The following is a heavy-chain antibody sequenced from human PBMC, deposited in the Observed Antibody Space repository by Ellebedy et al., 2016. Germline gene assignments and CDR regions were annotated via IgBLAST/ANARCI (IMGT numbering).Heavy chain of an antibody. CDR1: GYSFTSYW. D-gene: IGHD2-21*02. CDR3: ARPVAYCGGDCSSKDAFDI. CDR2: IYPGDSDT. Sequence: GGSLRLXXKGSGYSFTSYWIGWVRQMPGKGLEWMGIIYPGDSDTRYSPSFQGQVTISADKSISTAYLQWSSLKASDTAMYYCARPVAYCGGDCSSKDAFDIWGQGTMVTVSS. J-gene: IGHJ3*02. V-gene: IGHV5-51*01.